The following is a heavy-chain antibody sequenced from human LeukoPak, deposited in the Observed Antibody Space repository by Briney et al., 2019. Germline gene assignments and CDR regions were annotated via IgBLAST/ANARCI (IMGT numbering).Heavy chain of an antibody. J-gene: IGHJ4*02. D-gene: IGHD2-21*01. V-gene: IGHV4-34*01. CDR1: GGSFSGYY. CDR2: INHSGST. CDR3: ARSRVPAGGGCYAY. Sequence: PSETLSLTCAVYGGSFSGYYWSWVRQPPGKGLEWIGEINHSGSTNYNLSLKSRVIISVDTSKNQFSLKLSSVTAADTAVYYCARSRVPAGGGCYAYWGRGAPVTVSS.